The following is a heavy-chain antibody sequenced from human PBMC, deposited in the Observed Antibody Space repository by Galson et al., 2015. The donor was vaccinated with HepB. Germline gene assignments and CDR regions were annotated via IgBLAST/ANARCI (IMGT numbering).Heavy chain of an antibody. CDR1: GFTLSNYA. CDR2: IAFDGTNE. V-gene: IGHV3-30*04. CDR3: ARDEMGATPLDV. Sequence: SLRLSCAASGFTLSNYAMHWVRQAPGKGLEWVAVIAFDGTNEYYADSVKGRFTISRDNSKNTLYVQMNSLRPEDTAVYYCARDEMGATPLDVWGQGTTVTVSS. D-gene: IGHD1-26*01. J-gene: IGHJ6*02.